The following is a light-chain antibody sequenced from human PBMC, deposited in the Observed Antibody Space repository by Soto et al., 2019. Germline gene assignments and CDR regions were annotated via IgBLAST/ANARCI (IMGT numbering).Light chain of an antibody. CDR2: DAS. J-gene: IGKJ4*01. CDR3: QQRSNWPPGLT. Sequence: EIVLTQSPATLSLSPGERATLSCRASQSVSSYLAWYQQKPGPAPRLLIYDASNKATGIPARFSGSGSRTDFSLNISSLEPQDFAVYYGQQRSNWPPGLTFGGGTKVEIK. CDR1: QSVSSY. V-gene: IGKV3-11*01.